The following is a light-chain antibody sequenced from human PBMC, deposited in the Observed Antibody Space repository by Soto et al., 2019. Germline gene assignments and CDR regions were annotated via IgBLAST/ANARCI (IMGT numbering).Light chain of an antibody. CDR1: QSVSSSY. J-gene: IGKJ4*01. CDR3: QQYDRSPLT. CDR2: GAS. V-gene: IGKV3-20*01. Sequence: EIVLTQSPGTLSLSPGERATLSCRASQSVSSSYLAWYQQKPGQAPRLLIYGASSRATGIPDRFSGSGSGTDFTLTISRLEPEDFAVYSCQQYDRSPLTFGGGTKVEIK.